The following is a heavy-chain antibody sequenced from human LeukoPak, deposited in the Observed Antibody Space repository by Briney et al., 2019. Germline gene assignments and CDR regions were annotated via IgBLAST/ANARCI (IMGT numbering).Heavy chain of an antibody. CDR1: GFTFSSYA. D-gene: IGHD6-13*01. V-gene: IGHV4-39*06. Sequence: WGSLRLSCAASGFTFSSYAMSWVRQPPGKGLEWVGTIFYSGQTYYNPSLKSGVTISEETCKKKFALKLRCGAAAATAVYYCARDREQQLVRFYHPFDIWGQGTMLTVSS. CDR3: ARDREQQLVRFYHPFDI. J-gene: IGHJ3*02. CDR2: IFYSGQT.